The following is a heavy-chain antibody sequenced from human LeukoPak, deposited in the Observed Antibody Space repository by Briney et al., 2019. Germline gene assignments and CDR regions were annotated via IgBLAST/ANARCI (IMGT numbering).Heavy chain of an antibody. Sequence: SETLSLTCAVSGASIISSDWWSWVRQPPGKGLEWIGCIYYNGYTYYASSLKSRVTIFVNTSKNQFSLKLISVTAADTAVYYCARQGGDTMVRGVVRDWFDPWGQGTLVTVSS. J-gene: IGHJ5*02. CDR2: IYYNGYT. CDR3: ARQGGDTMVRGVVRDWFDP. CDR1: GASIISSDW. V-gene: IGHV4-39*01. D-gene: IGHD3-10*01.